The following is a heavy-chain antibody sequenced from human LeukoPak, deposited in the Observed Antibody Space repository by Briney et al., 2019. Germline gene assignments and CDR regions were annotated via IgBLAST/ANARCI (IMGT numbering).Heavy chain of an antibody. CDR2: INPNSGGT. CDR3: ARTEYYYDSSGYLDY. D-gene: IGHD3-22*01. J-gene: IGHJ4*02. CDR1: GYTFTGYH. V-gene: IGHV1-2*02. Sequence: ASVKVSCKASGYTFTGYHMHWVRQAPGQGLEWMGWINPNSGGTNYAQKFQGRVTMTRDTSISTAYMELSRLRSDDTAVYYCARTEYYYDSSGYLDYWGQGTLVTVSS.